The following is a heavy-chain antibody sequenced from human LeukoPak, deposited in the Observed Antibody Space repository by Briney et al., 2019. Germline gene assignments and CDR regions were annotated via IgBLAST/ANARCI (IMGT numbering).Heavy chain of an antibody. CDR1: GFISSSYW. CDR3: ARDVPLMGASKTRYFDY. CDR2: VKQDGSER. J-gene: IGHJ4*02. Sequence: GGSLRLSCAASGFISSSYWMSWVRQAPGKVLEWVANVKQDGSERYYGDSVKGRFTISRDNAKNSLYLQMSSLRAEDTAIYYCARDVPLMGASKTRYFDYWGQGTLVTVSS. V-gene: IGHV3-7*01. D-gene: IGHD1-26*01.